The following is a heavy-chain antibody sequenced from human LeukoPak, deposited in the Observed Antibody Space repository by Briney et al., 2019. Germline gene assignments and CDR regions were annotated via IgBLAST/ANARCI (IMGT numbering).Heavy chain of an antibody. V-gene: IGHV3-11*01. CDR1: GFIFGDFY. J-gene: IGHJ4*02. Sequence: GGSLRLSCVGPGFIFGDFYMSWIRQAPGKGLEWISFITSSGDSIYYADSVKGRFTVFRDNAKNSLYLEMKSLRAEDTAVYFCARDPEYSDRWGQGTLVTVSS. CDR3: ARDPEYSDR. D-gene: IGHD4-17*01. CDR2: ITSSGDSI.